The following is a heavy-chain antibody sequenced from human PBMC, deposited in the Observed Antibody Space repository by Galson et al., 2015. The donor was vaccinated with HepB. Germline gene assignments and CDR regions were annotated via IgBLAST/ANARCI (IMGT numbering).Heavy chain of an antibody. CDR1: GFTFSSYS. CDR2: ISSSSSTI. V-gene: IGHV3-48*01. D-gene: IGHD6-19*01. CDR3: ARDSASVAGPDYYYYGMDV. J-gene: IGHJ6*02. Sequence: SLRLSCAASGFTFSSYSMNWVRQAPGKGLEWVSYISSSSSTIYYADSVKGRFTISRDNAKNSLYLQMNSLRAEDTAVYYCARDSASVAGPDYYYYGMDVWGQGTTVTVSS.